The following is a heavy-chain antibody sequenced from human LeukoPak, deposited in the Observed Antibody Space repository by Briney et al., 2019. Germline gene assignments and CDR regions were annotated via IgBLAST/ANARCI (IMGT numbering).Heavy chain of an antibody. CDR1: GFTFSDYY. J-gene: IGHJ4*02. Sequence: GGSLRLSCAASGFTFSDYYMSWIRQAPGKGLEWVSYISSSSSYTNYADSVKGRFTISRDNAKNSLYLQMNRLRAEDTAVYFCARDANYYFDYWGQGILVTVSS. CDR2: ISSSSSYT. CDR3: ARDANYYFDY. V-gene: IGHV3-11*06. D-gene: IGHD1-7*01.